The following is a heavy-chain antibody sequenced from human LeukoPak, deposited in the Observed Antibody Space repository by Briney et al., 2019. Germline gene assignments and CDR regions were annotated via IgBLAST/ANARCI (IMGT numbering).Heavy chain of an antibody. CDR1: GYTFTSYY. D-gene: IGHD2-8*02. J-gene: IGHJ4*02. V-gene: IGHV1-46*01. CDR3: ARQESGGYFDY. Sequence: GASVKVSFKAAGYTFTSYYMQRLRESPGQGLEGMGVSNPSGVGTNYTHKFQGRVTMTRDTYTTTVYMELSRLRSEDTAVYYCARQESGGYFDYWGQGTLVTVSS. CDR2: SNPSGVGT.